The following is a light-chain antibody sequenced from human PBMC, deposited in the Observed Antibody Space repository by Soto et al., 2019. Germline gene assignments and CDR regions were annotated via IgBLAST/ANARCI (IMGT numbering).Light chain of an antibody. CDR1: IKDVGGYNS. CDR2: SVA. Sequence: SALTPPPSVSRSPGQSVTLSCRGTIKDVGGYNSVSCFQHHPGSAPKLMVHSVAQRPSGVPDRFSGSKSGNTASLTISGLQAEDEADYYCCSYAGSYTSYVFGTGTKVTVL. J-gene: IGLJ1*01. CDR3: CSYAGSYTSYV. V-gene: IGLV2-11*01.